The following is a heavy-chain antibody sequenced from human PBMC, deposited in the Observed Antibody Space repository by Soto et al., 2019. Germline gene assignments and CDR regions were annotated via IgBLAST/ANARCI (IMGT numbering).Heavy chain of an antibody. Sequence: QVQLVQSGAEVKKPGSSVKVSCKASGGTFSSYAISWVRQAPGQGLEWMGGIIPIFGTANYAQKFQGRVTITADESTSTAYMELSSLRSEATAVYYCARERLPVAASGYYYGMDVWGQGTTVTVSS. V-gene: IGHV1-69*01. CDR3: ARERLPVAASGYYYGMDV. CDR2: IIPIFGTA. D-gene: IGHD6-19*01. J-gene: IGHJ6*02. CDR1: GGTFSSYA.